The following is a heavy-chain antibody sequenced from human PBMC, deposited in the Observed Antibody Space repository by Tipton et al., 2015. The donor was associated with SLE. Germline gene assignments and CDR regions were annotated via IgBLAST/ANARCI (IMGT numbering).Heavy chain of an antibody. CDR2: TYSSGGS. Sequence: TLSLTCTVSGGSISSNSYYWNWIRQPAGKGLEWIGRTYSSGGSYYNPSLESRVSISIDTSRNQFSLHLRSVTAADTAIYYCARTLDTLEIWGQGTRVTVSS. V-gene: IGHV4-61*02. J-gene: IGHJ3*02. CDR1: GGSISSNSYY. CDR3: ARTLDTLEI.